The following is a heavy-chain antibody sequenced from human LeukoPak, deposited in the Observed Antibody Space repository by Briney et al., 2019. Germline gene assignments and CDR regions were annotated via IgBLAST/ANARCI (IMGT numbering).Heavy chain of an antibody. CDR2: ISGSGGST. J-gene: IGHJ4*02. CDR1: GFTFSSYA. Sequence: GGSLRLSCAASGFTFSSYAMSWVRQAPGKGLGWVSAISGSGGSTYYADSVKGRFTISRDNSKNTLYLQMNSLRAEDTAVYYCAKDFQFLEWFYSYWGQGTLVTVSS. CDR3: AKDFQFLEWFYSY. V-gene: IGHV3-23*01. D-gene: IGHD3-3*01.